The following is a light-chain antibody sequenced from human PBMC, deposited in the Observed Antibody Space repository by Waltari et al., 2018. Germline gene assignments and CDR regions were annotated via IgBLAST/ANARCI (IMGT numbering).Light chain of an antibody. CDR1: ESVTTNY. Sequence: EIVLTQSPGTLSLSQGHTATLPSRASESVTTNYLPWYQQKFGQAPRLLIYGASNRATGVPVRFSGSGSGTDFTLTITSLTPEDFAVYYCQQYGASYSVTFGQGTRLEIK. CDR3: QQYGASYSVT. V-gene: IGKV3-20*01. J-gene: IGKJ5*01. CDR2: GAS.